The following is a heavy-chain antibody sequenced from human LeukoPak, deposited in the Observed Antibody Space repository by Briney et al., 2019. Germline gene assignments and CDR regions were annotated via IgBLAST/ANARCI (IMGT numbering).Heavy chain of an antibody. J-gene: IGHJ4*02. Sequence: GGSLRLSCAASGFTFSSYSMNWVRQAPGKGLEWVSSTSSSSSYIYYADSVKGRFTISRDNAKNSLYLQMNSLRAEDTAVYYCAREEVGSGSYGSRFDYWGQGTLVTVSS. CDR1: GFTFSSYS. CDR3: AREEVGSGSYGSRFDY. CDR2: TSSSSSYI. V-gene: IGHV3-21*01. D-gene: IGHD1-26*01.